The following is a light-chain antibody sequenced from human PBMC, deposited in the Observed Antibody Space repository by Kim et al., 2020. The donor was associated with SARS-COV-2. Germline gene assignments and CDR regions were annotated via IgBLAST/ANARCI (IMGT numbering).Light chain of an antibody. J-gene: IGKJ1*01. CDR1: QSVSGSN. CDR2: EAS. V-gene: IGKV3-20*01. CDR3: QQYSASPWT. Sequence: EIVLTQSPGTLSLSPGERATLSCRASQSVSGSNLAWYQQKPGQAPRLLIKEASSRATGIPARFSGSGSGTDFTLTISRLEPGDIAVYYCQQYSASPWTFGQGTKVDIK.